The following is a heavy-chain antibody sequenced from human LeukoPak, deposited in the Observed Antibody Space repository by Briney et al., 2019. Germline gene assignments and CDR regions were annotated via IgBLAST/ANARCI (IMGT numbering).Heavy chain of an antibody. Sequence: PGGSLRLSCAASGFTFSTYWMSWVRQAPGKGLEWVANINQDGSEKYYVVSVEGRFTISKDSAKNSLYLQMNSLRAEDTAMYYCARAWPGIGDAFHIWGQGTMVTVSS. CDR3: ARAWPGIGDAFHI. CDR1: GFTFSTYW. J-gene: IGHJ3*02. V-gene: IGHV3-7*01. CDR2: INQDGSEK. D-gene: IGHD3-10*01.